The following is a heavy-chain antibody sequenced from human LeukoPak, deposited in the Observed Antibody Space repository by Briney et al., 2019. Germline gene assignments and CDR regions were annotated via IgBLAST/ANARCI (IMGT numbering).Heavy chain of an antibody. J-gene: IGHJ3*02. CDR1: GFTFSSYA. Sequence: GGSLRLSCAASGFTFSSYAMSSVRQAPGKGLEWVSAISGSGGSTYYADSVKGRFTISRDNSKNTLYLQMNSLRAEDTAVYYCAKGVWATILTNDAFDIWGQGTMVTVSS. CDR3: AKGVWATILTNDAFDI. V-gene: IGHV3-23*01. D-gene: IGHD3-9*01. CDR2: ISGSGGST.